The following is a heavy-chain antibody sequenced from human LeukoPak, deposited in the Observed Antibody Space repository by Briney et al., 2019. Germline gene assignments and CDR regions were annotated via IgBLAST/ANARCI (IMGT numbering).Heavy chain of an antibody. J-gene: IGHJ4*02. CDR1: GFTFSSYS. CDR2: ISSSSSYI. V-gene: IGHV3-21*01. Sequence: PGGSLRLSCAASGFTFSSYSMNWVRQAPGKGLEWVSSISSSSSYIYCADSVKGRFTISRDNAKNSLYLQMNSLRAEDTAVYYCAAEWMSRGITGTTFDYWGQGTLVTVSS. D-gene: IGHD1-20*01. CDR3: AAEWMSRGITGTTFDY.